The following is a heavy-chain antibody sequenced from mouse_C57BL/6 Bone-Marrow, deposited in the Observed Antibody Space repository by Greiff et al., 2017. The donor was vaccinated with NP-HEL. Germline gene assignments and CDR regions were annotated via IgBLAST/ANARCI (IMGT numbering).Heavy chain of an antibody. CDR1: GYTFTGYR. D-gene: IGHD1-1*01. Sequence: QVQLQQSGAELMKPGASVKLSCKATGYTFTGYRIEWVKQRPGHGLEWIGEILPGSGSTNYNEKFKGKATFTADTSSNTAYMQLSSLTTEDSAIYYCARGPYYYGSSPYYFDYWGQGTTLTVSS. CDR3: ARGPYYYGSSPYYFDY. J-gene: IGHJ2*01. CDR2: ILPGSGST. V-gene: IGHV1-9*01.